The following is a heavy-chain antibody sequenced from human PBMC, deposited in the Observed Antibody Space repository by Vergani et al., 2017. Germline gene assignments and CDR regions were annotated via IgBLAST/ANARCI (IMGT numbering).Heavy chain of an antibody. CDR3: ARVADRGVLPNENDY. CDR1: GYTLTELS. Sequence: QVQLVQSGAEVKKPGASVKVSCKVSGYTLTELSMHWVRQAPGKGLEWMGRIIPIFGTANYAQKFQGRVTITADESTSTAYMELSSLRSEDTAVYYCARVADRGVLPNENDYWGQGTLVTVSS. D-gene: IGHD1-1*01. CDR2: IIPIFGTA. V-gene: IGHV1-69*13. J-gene: IGHJ4*02.